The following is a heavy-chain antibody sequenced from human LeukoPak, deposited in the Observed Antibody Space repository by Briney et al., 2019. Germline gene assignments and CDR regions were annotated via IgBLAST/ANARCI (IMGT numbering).Heavy chain of an antibody. V-gene: IGHV4-34*01. CDR1: GGSFSGYY. Sequence: SETLSLTCAVYGGSFSGYYWSWIRQPPGKGLEWIGEINHSGSTNYNPSLKSRVTISVDTSKNQFSLKLSSVTAADTAVYYCARAGDPETPNWFDPWGQGTLVTVSS. D-gene: IGHD2-21*01. CDR3: ARAGDPETPNWFDP. CDR2: INHSGST. J-gene: IGHJ5*02.